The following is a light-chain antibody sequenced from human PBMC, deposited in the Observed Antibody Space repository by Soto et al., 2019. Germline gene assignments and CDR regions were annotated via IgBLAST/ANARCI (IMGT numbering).Light chain of an antibody. Sequence: EVVLTQSPGTLSLSPGERVTLSCGASQTVSSSYLAWYQQKPGQAPRLLIYGASNRATGIPDRFGGSGSGTHFTLTINRLEPEDFAVYYCHHYGSSPPFTFGQGTKLEI. J-gene: IGKJ2*01. V-gene: IGKV3-20*01. CDR3: HHYGSSPPFT. CDR1: QTVSSSY. CDR2: GAS.